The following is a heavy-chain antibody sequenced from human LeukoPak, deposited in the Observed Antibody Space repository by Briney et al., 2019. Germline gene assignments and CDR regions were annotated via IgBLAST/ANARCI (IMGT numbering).Heavy chain of an antibody. D-gene: IGHD6-13*01. CDR1: GYTFTGYY. J-gene: IGHJ4*02. V-gene: IGHV1-18*04. CDR2: ISAYNGNT. CDR3: ARDGVVTAAVPDY. Sequence: ASVKVSCKASGYTFTGYYMHWVRQAPGQGLEWMGWISAYNGNTNYAQKLQGRVTMTTDTSMSTAYMELRSLRSDDTAVYYCARDGVVTAAVPDYWGQGTLVTVSS.